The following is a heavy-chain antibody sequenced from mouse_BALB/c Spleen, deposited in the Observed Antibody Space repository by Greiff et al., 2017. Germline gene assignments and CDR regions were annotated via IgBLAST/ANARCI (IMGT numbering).Heavy chain of an antibody. CDR3: ARYRYDYAMDY. J-gene: IGHJ4*01. Sequence: EVQLQQSGGGLVKPGGSLKLSCAASGFTFSSYAMSWVRQTPEKRLEWVATISSGGSYTYYPDSVKGRFTISRDNAKDTLYLQMSSLRSEDTAMYYCARYRYDYAMDYWGQGTSVTVSS. D-gene: IGHD2-14*01. V-gene: IGHV5-9-3*01. CDR2: ISSGGSYT. CDR1: GFTFSSYA.